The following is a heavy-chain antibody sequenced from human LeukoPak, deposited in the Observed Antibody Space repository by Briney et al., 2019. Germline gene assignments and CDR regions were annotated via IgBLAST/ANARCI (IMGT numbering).Heavy chain of an antibody. CDR1: GYSINSGYY. CDR3: ARSYIGLPYTYFDS. Sequence: PSETLSFTCVVSGYSINSGYYWGWIRQPPGKGLEWIGNIYHSGGTYYNPSLKSRVTISVDTSKNQFSLKLTSVTAADTAVYYCARSYIGLPYTYFDSWGQGTLVTVSS. D-gene: IGHD4-11*01. CDR2: IYHSGGT. J-gene: IGHJ4*02. V-gene: IGHV4-38-2*01.